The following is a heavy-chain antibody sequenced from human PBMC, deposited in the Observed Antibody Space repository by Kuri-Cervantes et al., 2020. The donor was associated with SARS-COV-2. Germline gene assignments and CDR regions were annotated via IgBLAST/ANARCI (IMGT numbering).Heavy chain of an antibody. J-gene: IGHJ4*02. CDR3: ASGRNYDSSGYSPGGFDS. V-gene: IGHV3-23*01. Sequence: LSHPCAASGFTFSSYAMSWVRQAPGKGLEWVSVISGSGGTTYYADPVKGRFTVSRDNSKNTLYLQMNSLRAEDTAVYYCASGRNYDSSGYSPGGFDSWGQGTLVTVSS. CDR2: ISGSGGTT. CDR1: GFTFSSYA. D-gene: IGHD3-22*01.